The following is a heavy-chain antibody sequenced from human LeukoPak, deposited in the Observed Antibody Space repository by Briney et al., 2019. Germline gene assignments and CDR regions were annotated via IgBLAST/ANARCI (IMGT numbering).Heavy chain of an antibody. V-gene: IGHV4-39*07. D-gene: IGHD6-19*01. CDR2: IYYTGTT. CDR3: ASLIASGWYNYYFDY. Sequence: SETLSLTCTVSGGSISSRSHYWGWIRQPPGKGLEWIGSIYYTGTTHNNPSLQSRVTISVDTSKNQFSLKLSSVTAADTAVYYCASLIASGWYNYYFDYWGQGTLVTVSS. CDR1: GGSISSRSHY. J-gene: IGHJ4*02.